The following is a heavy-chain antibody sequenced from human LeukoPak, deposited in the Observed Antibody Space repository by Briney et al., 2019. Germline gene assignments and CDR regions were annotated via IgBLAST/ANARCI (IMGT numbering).Heavy chain of an antibody. CDR3: ARAQSLRALDI. CDR1: GGSISSTSYY. Sequence: SETLSLTCTVSGGSISSTSYYWGWIRQPPGKGLEWIGTIYYSGSTYYNPSLKSRVTISVDTSKNQFSLKLSSVTAADTAVYYCARAQSLRALDIWGQGTMVTVSS. V-gene: IGHV4-39*07. CDR2: IYYSGST. J-gene: IGHJ3*02.